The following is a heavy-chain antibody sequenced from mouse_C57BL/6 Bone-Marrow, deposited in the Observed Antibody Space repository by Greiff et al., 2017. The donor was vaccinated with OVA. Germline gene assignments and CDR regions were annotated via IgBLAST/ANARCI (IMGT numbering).Heavy chain of an antibody. D-gene: IGHD1-1*01. J-gene: IGHJ1*03. V-gene: IGHV3-5*01. CDR1: GISITTGNYR. CDR3: ARDITTVEGGYWYFDV. CDR2: IYYSGTI. Sequence: EVQLVESGPGLVKPSQTVFLTCTVTGISITTGNYRWSWIRQFPGNKLEWIGYIYYSGTITYNPSLTSRTTITRDTPKNQFFLEMNSLTAEDPATYYCARDITTVEGGYWYFDVWGTGTTVTVSS.